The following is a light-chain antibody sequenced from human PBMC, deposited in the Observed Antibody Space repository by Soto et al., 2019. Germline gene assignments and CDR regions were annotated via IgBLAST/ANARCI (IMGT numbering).Light chain of an antibody. J-gene: IGKJ5*01. CDR1: QGVSGT. V-gene: IGKV3-15*01. CDR2: GAS. Sequence: EIMMTQSPATLSVSPGERATLSCRASQGVSGTLAWYQQKPGQAPRLLIYGASTRATGIPARFSGSGSGTEFTLTISGLHSEDFAVYYCQQYNDWPVTFGQGTRLEIK. CDR3: QQYNDWPVT.